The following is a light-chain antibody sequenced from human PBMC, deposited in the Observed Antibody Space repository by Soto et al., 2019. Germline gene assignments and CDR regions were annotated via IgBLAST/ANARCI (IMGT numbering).Light chain of an antibody. J-gene: IGKJ5*01. CDR1: QSISTW. Sequence: DIQMTQSPSTLSASIGDRVTITCRASQSISTWLAWYQQKPGKAPKLLIYDASSLESGVPSRFSGSGSGTEFTLTISSLQSEDFAVYYCQQYEKWPPSITLGQGTRLEIK. CDR2: DAS. V-gene: IGKV1-5*01. CDR3: QQYEKWPPSIT.